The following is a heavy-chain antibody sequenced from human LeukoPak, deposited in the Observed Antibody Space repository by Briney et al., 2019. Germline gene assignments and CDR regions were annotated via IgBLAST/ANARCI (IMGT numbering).Heavy chain of an antibody. J-gene: IGHJ4*02. CDR3: ARDYGGYYPLDY. Sequence: PGGSLRLSCAASGFTLSSYSMNWVRQAPGKGLEWVSSISSSSSYIYYADSVKGRFTISRDNAKNSLYLQMNSLRAEDTAVYYCARDYGGYYPLDYWGQGTLVTVSS. CDR1: GFTLSSYS. CDR2: ISSSSSYI. D-gene: IGHD3-22*01. V-gene: IGHV3-21*01.